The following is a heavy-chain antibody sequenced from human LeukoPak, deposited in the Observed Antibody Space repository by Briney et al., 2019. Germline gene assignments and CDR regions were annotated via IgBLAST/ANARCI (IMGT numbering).Heavy chain of an antibody. J-gene: IGHJ3*02. Sequence: SETLSLTCTVSGGSIRSSSYYWGWIRQPPGKGLEWIGSIYYSGSTYYNPSLKSRVTISVDTSKNQFSLKLSSVTAADTAVYYCARGFTGYYDSSGYYSHLDAFDIWGQGTMVTVSS. D-gene: IGHD3-22*01. CDR2: IYYSGST. V-gene: IGHV4-39*07. CDR3: ARGFTGYYDSSGYYSHLDAFDI. CDR1: GGSIRSSSYY.